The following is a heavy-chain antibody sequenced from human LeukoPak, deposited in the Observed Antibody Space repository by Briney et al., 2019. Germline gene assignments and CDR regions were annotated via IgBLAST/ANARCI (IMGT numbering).Heavy chain of an antibody. CDR3: ARDYHDSSGYRHYYVMDV. Sequence: ASVKVSCKASGYPFTSYGISWVRQAPGQGLDWMGWVSSYNDNTNHAQKFQGRVTMTTGTSTSTAYMELRSLRSDDTAVYYCARDYHDSSGYRHYYVMDVWGQGTTVTVSS. CDR2: VSSYNDNT. CDR1: GYPFTSYG. D-gene: IGHD3-22*01. V-gene: IGHV1-18*01. J-gene: IGHJ6*02.